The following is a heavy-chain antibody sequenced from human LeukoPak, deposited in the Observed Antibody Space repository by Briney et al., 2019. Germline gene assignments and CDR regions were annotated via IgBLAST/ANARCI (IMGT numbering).Heavy chain of an antibody. J-gene: IGHJ4*02. CDR3: AKSGPRPLRYFDWLSPH. CDR2: ISGSGGST. D-gene: IGHD3-9*01. CDR1: GFTFSSYA. Sequence: GGSLRLSCAASGFTFSSYAMSWVRQAPGKGLEWVSAISGSGGSTYYADSVKGRFTISRDNSKNTLYLQMNSLRAEDTAVYYCAKSGPRPLRYFDWLSPHWGQGTLVTVSS. V-gene: IGHV3-23*01.